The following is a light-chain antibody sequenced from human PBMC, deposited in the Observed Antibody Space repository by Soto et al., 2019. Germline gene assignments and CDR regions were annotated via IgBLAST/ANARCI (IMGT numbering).Light chain of an antibody. CDR1: QNISSW. CDR3: QPYNLKSPS. J-gene: IGKJ4*01. Sequence: DIQMTQSPSTLSASIGDRVTITCRASQNISSWLSWYQQKPGKAPNLLIYQASILESGVPSRFSGSGSGTEFSLTTSSLQPDAFATLYCQPYNLKSPSFGGGTKVEIK. CDR2: QAS. V-gene: IGKV1-5*03.